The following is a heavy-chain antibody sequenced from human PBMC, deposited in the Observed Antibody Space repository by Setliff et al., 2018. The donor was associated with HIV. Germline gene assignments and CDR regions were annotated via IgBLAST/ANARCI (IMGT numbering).Heavy chain of an antibody. CDR3: ARLVEVRGAANDYFDC. CDR1: GYSISSGYY. D-gene: IGHD3-10*01. Sequence: SETLSLTCAVSGYSISSGYYWGWIRQPPGKGLEWIGSIYYSGNTYYNPSPKSRVTISIDTSKNQFSLKLNSVTAADTAVYYCARLVEVRGAANDYFDCWGQGTLVTVSS. V-gene: IGHV4-38-2*01. J-gene: IGHJ4*02. CDR2: IYYSGNT.